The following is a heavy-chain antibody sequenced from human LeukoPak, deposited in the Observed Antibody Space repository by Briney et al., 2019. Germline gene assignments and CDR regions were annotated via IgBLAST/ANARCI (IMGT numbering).Heavy chain of an antibody. V-gene: IGHV1-69*13. Sequence: SVKVSCKASGGTFSSYAISWVRQAPGQGLEWMGGIIPIFGTANYAQKFQGRVTITADESTSTAYMELSSLRSEDTAVYYCARVSGSHFPFDYWGQGTLVTVSS. CDR3: ARVSGSHFPFDY. J-gene: IGHJ4*02. D-gene: IGHD1-26*01. CDR1: GGTFSSYA. CDR2: IIPIFGTA.